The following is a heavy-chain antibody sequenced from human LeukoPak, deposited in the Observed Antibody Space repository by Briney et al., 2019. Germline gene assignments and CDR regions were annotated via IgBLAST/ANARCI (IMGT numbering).Heavy chain of an antibody. D-gene: IGHD4-17*01. Sequence: GGPLRLSCAASGFTFSSYSMNWVRQAPGKGLEWVSYISSSSTIYYADSVKGRFTISRDNAKNSLYLQMNSLRAEDTAVYYCARVGVDYGDYVAYWGQGTLVTVSS. J-gene: IGHJ4*02. CDR2: ISSSSTI. V-gene: IGHV3-48*01. CDR3: ARVGVDYGDYVAY. CDR1: GFTFSSYS.